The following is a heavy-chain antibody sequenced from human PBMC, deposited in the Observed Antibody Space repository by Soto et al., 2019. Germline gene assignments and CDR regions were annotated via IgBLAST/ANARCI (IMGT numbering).Heavy chain of an antibody. D-gene: IGHD6-19*01. Sequence: PGGSLRLSSAASGFFFNTYAVHWVRQAPGKGLEWVAVISNDEPKKYFAHSVKGRVSIPRDSSKNTVYLQMDSLRAEDTAVYYCARSIAVAGLDYWGPGPLVTVSS. J-gene: IGHJ4*02. CDR3: ARSIAVAGLDY. CDR2: ISNDEPKK. V-gene: IGHV3-30-3*01. CDR1: GFFFNTYA.